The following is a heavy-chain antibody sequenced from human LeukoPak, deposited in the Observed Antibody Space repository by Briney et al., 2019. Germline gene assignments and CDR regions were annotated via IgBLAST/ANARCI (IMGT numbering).Heavy chain of an antibody. CDR1: GFAFSRYS. CDR3: VRDNGGEHL. D-gene: IGHD3-16*01. Sequence: GGSLRLSCAASGFAFSRYSMNWVRQAPGKGLEWVSSISYSGPHMFYADSVRGRFTISRDNAKNTLYLQMNSLRDDDTAVYYCVRDNGGEHLWGQGTLVTVSS. V-gene: IGHV3-21*01. J-gene: IGHJ4*02. CDR2: ISYSGPHM.